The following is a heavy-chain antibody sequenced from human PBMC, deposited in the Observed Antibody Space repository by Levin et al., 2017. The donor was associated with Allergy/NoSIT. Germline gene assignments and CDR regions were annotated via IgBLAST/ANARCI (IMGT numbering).Heavy chain of an antibody. CDR1: GYTYPRYG. CDR3: ARYSYDSSGYSPYYYGMDV. Sequence: PGGSLRLSCKASGYTYPRYGISWVRQAPGQGLEWMGWISAYNGKTNYAQKFQGRVTMTTDTSTSTAYMELRSLRSDDSAVYYCARYSYDSSGYSPYYYGMDVWGQGTTVTVSS. D-gene: IGHD3-22*01. CDR2: ISAYNGKT. V-gene: IGHV1-18*01. J-gene: IGHJ6*02.